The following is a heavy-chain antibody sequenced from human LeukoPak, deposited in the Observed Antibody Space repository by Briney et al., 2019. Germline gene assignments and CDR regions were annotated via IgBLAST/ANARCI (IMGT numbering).Heavy chain of an antibody. J-gene: IGHJ5*02. D-gene: IGHD3-3*01. CDR1: GASISSYY. CDR2: IDYSRSA. V-gene: IGHV4-59*08. Sequence: SGTLSFTCTGSGASISSYYWTWIRQPPGLGLEWFGYIDYSRSADYNPSLKSRLTTSLDASRNQFSLRLTSLTAADTAVYYCAGVKGRFRDYFDFWSGLNWFDPWGQGTLVTVSS. CDR3: AGVKGRFRDYFDFWSGLNWFDP.